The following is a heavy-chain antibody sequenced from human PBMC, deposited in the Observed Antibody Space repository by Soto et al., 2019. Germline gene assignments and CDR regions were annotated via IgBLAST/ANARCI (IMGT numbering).Heavy chain of an antibody. D-gene: IGHD3-10*01. CDR3: ARGTIRSITMVRGVHYFDY. CDR2: TYYRSKWYN. CDR1: GDSVSSNSAA. V-gene: IGHV6-1*01. J-gene: IGHJ4*02. Sequence: SQTLSLTCAISGDSVSSNSAAWNWIRQSPSRGLEWLGRTYYRSKWYNDYAVSVKSRITINPDTSKNQFSLQLNSVTPEDTAVYYCARGTIRSITMVRGVHYFDYWGQGTLVTVSX.